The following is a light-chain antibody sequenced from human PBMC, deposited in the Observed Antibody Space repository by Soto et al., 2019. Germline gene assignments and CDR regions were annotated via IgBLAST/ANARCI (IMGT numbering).Light chain of an antibody. J-gene: IGKJ1*01. V-gene: IGKV3-20*01. CDR1: QSVSSTC. CDR2: GAS. CDR3: QQYGISPQT. Sequence: EIVLTQSPGTLSLSPGERATLSCRASQSVSSTCLAWYQQKPGQAPRLLIYGASSRATAIPDRFSGSGSGKDFTLSISRLLPEDFAVYYCQQYGISPQTFGQGTKV.